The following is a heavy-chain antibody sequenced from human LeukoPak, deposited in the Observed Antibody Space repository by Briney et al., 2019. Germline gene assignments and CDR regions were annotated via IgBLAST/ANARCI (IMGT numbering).Heavy chain of an antibody. CDR3: ARVTDSSRWIFDY. CDR1: GFTVSRNY. Sequence: GGSLRLSCAPSGFTVSRNYLSWVRQAPGKGLEGVSVIYSSGSTFYADSVKARFTTSRDNSKNTLYLQMNSLRAEDMAVYYCARVTDSSRWIFDYWGQGTLVTVSS. CDR2: IYSSGST. J-gene: IGHJ4*02. V-gene: IGHV3-66*01. D-gene: IGHD6-13*01.